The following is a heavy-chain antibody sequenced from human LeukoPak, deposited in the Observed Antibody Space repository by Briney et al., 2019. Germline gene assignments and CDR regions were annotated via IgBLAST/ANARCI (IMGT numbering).Heavy chain of an antibody. CDR1: GFTVSSNY. J-gene: IGHJ3*02. V-gene: IGHV3-53*01. CDR2: IYSGGST. D-gene: IGHD3-10*01. CDR3: ARESSITMVRGAFDI. Sequence: GGSLRLSCAASGFTVSSNYMSWVRQAPGKGLEWVSVIYSGGSTYYADSVKGRFTISRDNSKNTLYLQMNSLRAEDTAVYYCARESSITMVRGAFDIWGQGTMVTVSS.